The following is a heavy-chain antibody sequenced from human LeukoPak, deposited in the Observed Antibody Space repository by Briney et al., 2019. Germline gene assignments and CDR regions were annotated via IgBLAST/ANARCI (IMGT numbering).Heavy chain of an antibody. D-gene: IGHD3-10*01. CDR3: ATVTGELFRFYFDY. CDR1: GYTLTELS. CDR2: FDPEDGEI. V-gene: IGHV1-24*01. Sequence: ASVKVSCKVSGYTLTELSMHWVRQAPGKGLEWMGSFDPEDGEIIYAQRFQGRVTMTEDTSTDTAYMELSSLRSEDTAVYYCATVTGELFRFYFDYWGQGTLVTVSS. J-gene: IGHJ4*02.